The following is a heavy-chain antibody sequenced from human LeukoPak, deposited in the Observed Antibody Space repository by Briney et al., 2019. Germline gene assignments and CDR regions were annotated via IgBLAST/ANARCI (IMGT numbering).Heavy chain of an antibody. Sequence: ASVKVSCKASGYTFTSYYMHWVRQAPGQGLEWMGIINPSGGSTSYAQKFQGRVTITADESTSTAYMELSSLRSEDTAVYYCARAEMVVVITRYYYYYMDVWGKGTTVTVSS. CDR2: INPSGGST. CDR3: ARAEMVVVITRYYYYYMDV. J-gene: IGHJ6*03. V-gene: IGHV1-46*01. CDR1: GYTFTSYY. D-gene: IGHD3-22*01.